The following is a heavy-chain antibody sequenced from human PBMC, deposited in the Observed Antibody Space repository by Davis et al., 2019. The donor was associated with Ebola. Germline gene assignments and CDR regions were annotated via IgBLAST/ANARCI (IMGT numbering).Heavy chain of an antibody. J-gene: IGHJ4*02. Sequence: ASVKVSCKASGSAFSGYYIQWVRQAPGQGLEWLGWLNPDGGGTNSAVQFQGRVTMTRDRSISTAYLELSGLRSDDTAVYYCAGTYYDFWGGFDRGSSVASDYWGQGSLVTVSS. CDR3: AGTYYDFWGGFDRGSSVASDY. CDR1: GSAFSGYY. V-gene: IGHV1-2*02. D-gene: IGHD3-3*01. CDR2: LNPDGGGT.